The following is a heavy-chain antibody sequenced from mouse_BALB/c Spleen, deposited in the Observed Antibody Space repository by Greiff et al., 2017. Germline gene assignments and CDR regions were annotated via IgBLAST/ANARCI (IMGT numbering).Heavy chain of an antibody. CDR2: IRLKSNNYAT. Sequence: EVKLVESGGGLVQPGGSMKLSCVASGFTFSNYWMNWVRQSPEKGLEWVAEIRLKSNNYATHYAESVKGRFTISRDDSKSSVYLQMNNLRAEDTGIYYCTTGDFDVWGAGTTVTVSS. V-gene: IGHV6-6*02. CDR1: GFTFSNYW. J-gene: IGHJ1*01. CDR3: TTGDFDV.